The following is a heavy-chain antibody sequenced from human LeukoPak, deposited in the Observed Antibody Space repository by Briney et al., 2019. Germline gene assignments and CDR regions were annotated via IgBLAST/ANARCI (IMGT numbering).Heavy chain of an antibody. CDR3: ARLLSDSGTVSNY. CDR1: GYTFTGWY. D-gene: IGHD4-17*01. J-gene: IGHJ4*02. Sequence: ASVKVSCKASGYTFTGWYMHWVRQAPPQGLEWMGWINPNSGSTNYAQKFQGRVTMTRDTSISTAYMELSRLRSDDTAVYYCARLLSDSGTVSNYWGQGTLVTVSS. V-gene: IGHV1-2*02. CDR2: INPNSGST.